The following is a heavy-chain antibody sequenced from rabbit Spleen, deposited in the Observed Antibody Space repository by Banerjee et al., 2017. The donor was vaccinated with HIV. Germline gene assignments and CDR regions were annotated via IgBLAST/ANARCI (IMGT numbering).Heavy chain of an antibody. Sequence: LVESGGGLVQPGASLTLTCTASGFDFSSGYYMCWVRQAPGKGLEWIGCIVTTSGNTYYASWAKGRFTISKTSTTVTLKMTSLTAADTATYFCARDLTDAIGWNFGWWGQGTLVTVS. CDR2: IVTTSGNT. V-gene: IGHV1S40*01. CDR1: GFDFSSGYY. CDR3: ARDLTDAIGWNFGW. J-gene: IGHJ4*01. D-gene: IGHD4-1*01.